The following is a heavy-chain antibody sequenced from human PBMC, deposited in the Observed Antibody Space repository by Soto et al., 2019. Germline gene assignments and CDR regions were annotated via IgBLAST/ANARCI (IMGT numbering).Heavy chain of an antibody. CDR3: AKDTPAWIQLWGYDY. V-gene: IGHV3-23*01. CDR1: GFTFSSYA. CDR2: ISGSGGGDST. Sequence: EVQLLESGGGLVQPGGSLRLSCAASGFTFSSYAMSWVRQAPGKGLEWVSAISGSGGGDSTYYADSVKGRFTISRDNSKNTLYLQMNSLRAEDTAVYYCAKDTPAWIQLWGYDYWGQGTLVTVSS. J-gene: IGHJ4*02. D-gene: IGHD5-18*01.